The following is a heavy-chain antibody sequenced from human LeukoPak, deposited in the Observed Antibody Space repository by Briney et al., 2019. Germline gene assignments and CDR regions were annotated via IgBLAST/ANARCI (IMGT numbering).Heavy chain of an antibody. D-gene: IGHD5-18*01. V-gene: IGHV3-30*18. J-gene: IGHJ4*02. CDR3: AKDGAGDMVNFDY. CDR1: GCTFSSYG. Sequence: PGGSLRLSCAASGCTFSSYGMHWVRQAPGKGLEWVAVISYDGSNKYYADSVKGRFTISRDNSKNTLYLQMNSLRAEDTAVYYCAKDGAGDMVNFDYWGQGTLVTVSS. CDR2: ISYDGSNK.